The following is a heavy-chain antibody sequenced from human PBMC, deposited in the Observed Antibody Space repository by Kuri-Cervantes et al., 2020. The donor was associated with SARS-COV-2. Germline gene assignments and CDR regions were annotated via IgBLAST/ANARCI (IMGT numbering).Heavy chain of an antibody. V-gene: IGHV1-46*01. CDR1: GYTFSIFY. CDR3: ARENRRWGGTHDY. CDR2: INPSGGRT. Sequence: ASVKVSCEASGYTFSIFYLHWVRQAPGQGLEWMGTINPSGGRTDYTQKFQGRVNMTADTSTSTVYMELSSLRSDDTAMYYCARENRRWGGTHDYWGQGTLVTVSS. J-gene: IGHJ4*02. D-gene: IGHD3-16*01.